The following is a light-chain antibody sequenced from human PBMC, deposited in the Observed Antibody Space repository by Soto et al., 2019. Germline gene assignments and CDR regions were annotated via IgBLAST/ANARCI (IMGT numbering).Light chain of an antibody. CDR2: DAS. V-gene: IGKV1-39*01. CDR3: QQSYMEPIT. CDR1: QSISTY. Sequence: DIQMTQSPSSLSASVGNRVTITCRASQSISTYLNWYQKKPGKAPNLLIYDASRLQSGVPSRFSGSGGGTDFTLSISSVQPEDFATYFCQQSYMEPITLGKRTRLEIK. J-gene: IGKJ5*01.